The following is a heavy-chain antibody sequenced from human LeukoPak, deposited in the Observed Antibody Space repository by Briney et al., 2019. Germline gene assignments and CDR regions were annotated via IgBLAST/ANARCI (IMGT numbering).Heavy chain of an antibody. J-gene: IGHJ4*02. CDR1: GFTFSDYY. CDR2: ISSSSTYT. V-gene: IGHV3-11*06. D-gene: IGHD5/OR15-5a*01. CDR3: ARGGVFGVYEGPDY. Sequence: PGGSLRLSCAASGFTFSDYYMSWIRQAPGKGLEWVSYISSSSTYTNYADSVKGRFTISRDNAKSSLYLQMNSLRAEDTAVYYCARGGVFGVYEGPDYWGQGTLVTVSS.